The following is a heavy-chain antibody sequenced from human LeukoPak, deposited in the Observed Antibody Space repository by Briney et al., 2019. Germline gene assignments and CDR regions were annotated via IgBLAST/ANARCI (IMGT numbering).Heavy chain of an antibody. V-gene: IGHV3-7*01. CDR1: GFTFSNYA. Sequence: PGESLRLSCAASGFTFSNYAMSWVRQAPGKGLEWVANIKQDGSEKYYVDSVKGRFTISRDNAKNSLYLQMNSLRAEDTAVYYCASGGYYMDVWGKGTTVTVSS. CDR2: IKQDGSEK. CDR3: ASGGYYMDV. D-gene: IGHD3-16*01. J-gene: IGHJ6*03.